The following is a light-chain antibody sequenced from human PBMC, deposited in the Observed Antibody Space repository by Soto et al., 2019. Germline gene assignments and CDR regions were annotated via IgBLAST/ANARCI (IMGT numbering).Light chain of an antibody. V-gene: IGKV3-20*01. Sequence: EIVLTQSPGSLSLSPGERATLSCRASQSVSSRFFAWYQQKPDQAPRILIFGASVRATGIPDMFSGSGSGTDFTLSISRLEPEDFEVYYCHQYNSSLTFGHGNKVQIK. J-gene: IGKJ1*01. CDR1: QSVSSRF. CDR2: GAS. CDR3: HQYNSSLT.